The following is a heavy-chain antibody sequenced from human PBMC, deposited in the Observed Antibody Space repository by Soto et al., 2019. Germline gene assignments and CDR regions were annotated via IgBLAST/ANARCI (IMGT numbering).Heavy chain of an antibody. CDR1: GFTFSSYW. CDR3: ARVTYSSSWYGYYYYYGMDV. CDR2: IKQDGSEK. Sequence: EVQLVESGGGLVQPGGSLRLSCAASGFTFSSYWMSWVRQAPGKGLERVANIKQDGSEKYYVDSVKGRFTISRDNAKNSLYLQMNSLRAEDTAVYDCARVTYSSSWYGYYYYYGMDVWGQGTTVTVSS. V-gene: IGHV3-7*04. D-gene: IGHD6-13*01. J-gene: IGHJ6*02.